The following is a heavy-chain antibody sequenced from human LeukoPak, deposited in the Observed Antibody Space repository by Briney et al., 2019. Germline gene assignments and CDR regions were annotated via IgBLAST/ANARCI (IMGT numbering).Heavy chain of an antibody. J-gene: IGHJ4*02. D-gene: IGHD2-2*01. CDR1: GGSFSGYY. CDR2: INHSGSA. CDR3: ARRPLGYCSSTSCPTPYYFDY. Sequence: SETLSLTCAVYGGSFSGYYWSWIRQPPGKGLEWIGEINHSGSANYNPSLKSRVTISVDTSKNQFSLKLSSVTAADTAVYYCARRPLGYCSSTSCPTPYYFDYWGQGTLVTVSS. V-gene: IGHV4-34*01.